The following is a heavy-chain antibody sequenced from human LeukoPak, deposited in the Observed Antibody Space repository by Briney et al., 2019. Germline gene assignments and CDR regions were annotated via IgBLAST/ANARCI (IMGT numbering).Heavy chain of an antibody. CDR1: GGSFSGYY. J-gene: IGHJ6*02. V-gene: IGHV4-34*01. Sequence: PSETLSLTCAVYGGSFSGYYWSWIRQPPGKGLEWIGEINHSGSTNYNPSLKSRVTISVDTSKNQFSLKLSSVTAADTAVYYCARVGGTNYFYYGMDVWGQGTTVTVSS. CDR2: INHSGST. D-gene: IGHD1-26*01. CDR3: ARVGGTNYFYYGMDV.